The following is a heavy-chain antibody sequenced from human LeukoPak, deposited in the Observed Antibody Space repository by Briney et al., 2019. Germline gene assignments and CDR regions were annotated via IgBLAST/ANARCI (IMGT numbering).Heavy chain of an antibody. D-gene: IGHD3-10*01. CDR2: IYPSGST. J-gene: IGHJ6*03. Sequence: SETLSLTCTVSGGSISSGSFYWSWVRQPAGKGLERIGHIYPSGSTNYNPSLKSRVTISVDTSKNQFSLKLSSVTAADTAVYYCARTTMVRGTYYMDVWGKGTTVTVSS. CDR3: ARTTMVRGTYYMDV. CDR1: GGSISSGSFY. V-gene: IGHV4-61*09.